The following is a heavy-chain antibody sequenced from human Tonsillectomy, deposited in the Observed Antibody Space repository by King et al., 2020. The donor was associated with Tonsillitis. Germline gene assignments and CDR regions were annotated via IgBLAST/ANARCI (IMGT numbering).Heavy chain of an antibody. CDR1: GGSISSGNYY. V-gene: IGHV4-31*03. CDR2: IYYSGST. J-gene: IGHJ4*02. CDR3: TRGYCGGDCYSTDYFDY. D-gene: IGHD2-21*02. Sequence: QLQESGPGLVKPSQTLSLTCTVSGGSISSGNYYWGWIRQHPGKGLGWIGYIYYSGSTYYNPSLKSRVTISVDTSKNQFSLKLSSVTSADTAVYYCTRGYCGGDCYSTDYFDYWGQGTLVTVSS.